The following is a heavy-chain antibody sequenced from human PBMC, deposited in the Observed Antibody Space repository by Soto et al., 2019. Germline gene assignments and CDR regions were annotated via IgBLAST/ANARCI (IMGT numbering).Heavy chain of an antibody. CDR2: ISSNGFST. Sequence: GGSLRLSCAASGFTFTNYAFCWVRQAPGKGLEYVSAISSNGFSTYYADSVRGRFTISRDNSKNTVYLQMGSLRAEDTAVYYCAKDYCSSTSCSLSSIAADYWGQGTLVTVSS. D-gene: IGHD2-2*01. J-gene: IGHJ4*02. V-gene: IGHV3-64*02. CDR1: GFTFTNYA. CDR3: AKDYCSSTSCSLSSIAADY.